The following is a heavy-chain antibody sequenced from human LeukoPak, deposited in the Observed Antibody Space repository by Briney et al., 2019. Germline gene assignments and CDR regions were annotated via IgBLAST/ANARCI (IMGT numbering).Heavy chain of an antibody. D-gene: IGHD3-10*01. CDR1: GGSISSSSYY. Sequence: SETLSLTCTVSGGSISSSSYYWGWIRQPPGKGLEWIGSIYYSGSTYYNPSLKSRVTISVDTSKNQFSLKLSSVTAADTAVYYCAKQGTGMVDYWGQGTLVTVSS. CDR3: AKQGTGMVDY. V-gene: IGHV4-39*01. J-gene: IGHJ4*02. CDR2: IYYSGST.